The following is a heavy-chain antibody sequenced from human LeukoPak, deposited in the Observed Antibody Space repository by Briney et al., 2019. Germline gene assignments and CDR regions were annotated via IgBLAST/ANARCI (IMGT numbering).Heavy chain of an antibody. CDR2: VWYDGSNK. CDR1: GFTFSTYG. Sequence: PGGSLRLSCAASGFTFSTYGMHWVRQAPGKGLEWVAVVWYDGSNKYYADSVKGRFTISRDNSKNTLYLQMNGLRAEDTAVYYCATEYSYWGQGTLVTVSS. V-gene: IGHV3-33*01. CDR3: ATEYSY. J-gene: IGHJ4*02. D-gene: IGHD2/OR15-2a*01.